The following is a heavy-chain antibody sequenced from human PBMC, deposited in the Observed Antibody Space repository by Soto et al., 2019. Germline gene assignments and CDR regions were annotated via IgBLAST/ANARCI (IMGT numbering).Heavy chain of an antibody. Sequence: EVHLLESGGALVQPGGSLTLSCAASGYSLSDYAMSWVRQAPGKGLEWVSSISRTGDSAYYADSVKGRFVISRDRSKNRLSLQLNSLRVEYTAVYYCAKGPDGSGYYHNWFDSWGQGTLITVSS. J-gene: IGHJ5*01. D-gene: IGHD3-22*01. CDR3: AKGPDGSGYYHNWFDS. V-gene: IGHV3-23*01. CDR2: ISRTGDSA. CDR1: GYSLSDYA.